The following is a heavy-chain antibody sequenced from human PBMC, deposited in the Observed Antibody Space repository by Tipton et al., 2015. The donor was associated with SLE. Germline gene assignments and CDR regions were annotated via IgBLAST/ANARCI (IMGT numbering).Heavy chain of an antibody. Sequence: TLSLTCTVSGYSISSGYYWGWIRQPPGKGLEWIGSIYHSGSTYYNPSLKSRVTISVDTSKNQFSLKLSSVTAADTAVYYCARVIAAAGLDYWGQGTLVTVSS. CDR2: IYHSGST. J-gene: IGHJ4*02. CDR3: ARVIAAAGLDY. CDR1: GYSISSGYY. D-gene: IGHD6-13*01. V-gene: IGHV4-38-2*02.